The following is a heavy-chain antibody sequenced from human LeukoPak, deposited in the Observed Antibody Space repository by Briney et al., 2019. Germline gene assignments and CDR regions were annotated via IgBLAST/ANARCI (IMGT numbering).Heavy chain of an antibody. CDR3: ARADYYYDSSGYFDY. J-gene: IGHJ4*02. V-gene: IGHV4-30-2*01. CDR1: GGSISSGGYS. CDR2: IYHSGST. D-gene: IGHD3-22*01. Sequence: SETLSLTCAVSGGSISSGGYSWGWIRQPPGKGLEWIGYIYHSGSTYYNPSLKSRVTISVDRSKNQFSLKLRSVTAADTAVYYCARADYYYDSSGYFDYWGQGTLVTVSS.